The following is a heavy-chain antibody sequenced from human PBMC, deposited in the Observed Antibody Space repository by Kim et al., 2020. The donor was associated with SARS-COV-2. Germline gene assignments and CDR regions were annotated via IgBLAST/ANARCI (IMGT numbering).Heavy chain of an antibody. Sequence: AQKFHGRVTITADESTSTAYMELSSLRSEDTAVYYCARDSAVLRYVWFDPWGQGTLVTVSS. V-gene: IGHV1-69*01. CDR3: ARDSAVLRYVWFDP. J-gene: IGHJ5*02. D-gene: IGHD3-9*01.